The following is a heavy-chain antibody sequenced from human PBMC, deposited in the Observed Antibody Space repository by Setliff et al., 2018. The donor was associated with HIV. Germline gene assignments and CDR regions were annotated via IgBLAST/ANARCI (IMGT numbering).Heavy chain of an antibody. CDR2: VSNGGDT. D-gene: IGHD3-3*01. CDR3: ARATYTTLCGVLMGGGLQY. V-gene: IGHV4-59*01. J-gene: IGHJ4*02. CDR1: GGSTNNYY. Sequence: SETLSLTCAVSGGSTNNYYLTWIWQPPGKGLEWIGSVSNGGDTTYNPSLKSRVSLSLDTSKTQFSLKLTAVTAADTAVYYCARATYTTLCGVLMGGGLQYWGPGTQVTVSS.